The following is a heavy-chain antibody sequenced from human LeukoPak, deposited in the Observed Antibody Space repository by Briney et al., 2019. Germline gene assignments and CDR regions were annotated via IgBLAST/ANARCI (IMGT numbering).Heavy chain of an antibody. CDR3: ARERFIGGNSYGLDV. V-gene: IGHV3-48*02. J-gene: IGHJ6*02. CDR2: ISSSSSAN. CDR1: GFTFSSYS. Sequence: GRSLRLSCAASGFTFSSYSMNWVRQAPGKGLEWVSYISSSSSANYYADSVKGRFTISRDNAKNSLYLQTNSLRDEDTAVYYCARERFIGGNSYGLDVWGQGTTVTVSS. D-gene: IGHD5-18*01.